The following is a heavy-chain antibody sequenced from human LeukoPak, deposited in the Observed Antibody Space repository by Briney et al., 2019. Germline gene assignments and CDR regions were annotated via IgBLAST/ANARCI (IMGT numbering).Heavy chain of an antibody. CDR1: GFTFSSYG. Sequence: GRSLRLSCAASGFTFSSYGMHWVRQAPGKGLEWVAAISYDGSNKYYADSVKGRFTISRDNSKNTLYLQMNSLRAEDTDVYYCREAYRLFDYWGQGTLVSVSS. J-gene: IGHJ4*02. CDR3: REAYRLFDY. CDR2: ISYDGSNK. V-gene: IGHV3-30*18. D-gene: IGHD1-26*01.